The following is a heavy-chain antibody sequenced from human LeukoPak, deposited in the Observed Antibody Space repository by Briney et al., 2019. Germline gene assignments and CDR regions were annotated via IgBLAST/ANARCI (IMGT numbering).Heavy chain of an antibody. D-gene: IGHD5-18*01. CDR3: ARVGDTGSNAFDI. V-gene: IGHV1-2*02. J-gene: IGHJ3*02. Sequence: ASVKVSCKASGYTFTGYYMHWVRQAPGQGLEWMGWINPNSGGTNYAQKFQGRVTMTRDTSISTAYMELSRLRSDDTAVYYCARVGDTGSNAFDIWGQGTMVTVSS. CDR1: GYTFTGYY. CDR2: INPNSGGT.